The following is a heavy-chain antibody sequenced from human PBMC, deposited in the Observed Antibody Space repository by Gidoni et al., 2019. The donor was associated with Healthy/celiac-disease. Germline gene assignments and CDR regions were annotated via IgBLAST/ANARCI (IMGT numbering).Heavy chain of an antibody. Sequence: LLCLRGGFTFSSSGMHWVRQAPGKGLEWVAVIWYDGSNKYYADSVKGRFTISRDNSKNTLYLQMNSLRAEDTAVYYCARDLMGGDILTGYLAHTFDYWGQGTLVTVSS. V-gene: IGHV3-33*01. CDR2: IWYDGSNK. CDR1: GFTFSSSG. J-gene: IGHJ4*02. CDR3: ARDLMGGDILTGYLAHTFDY. D-gene: IGHD3-9*01.